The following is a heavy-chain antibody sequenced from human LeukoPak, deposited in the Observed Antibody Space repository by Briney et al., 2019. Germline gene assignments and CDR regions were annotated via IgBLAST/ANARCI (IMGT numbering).Heavy chain of an antibody. D-gene: IGHD3-22*01. CDR2: IYSGGST. J-gene: IGHJ4*02. Sequence: SGGSLRLSCAASGFTVSSNYMSWVRQAPGKGLEWVSVIYSGGSTYYADSVKGRFTISRDNSKNTLYLQMNSLRAEDTAVYYCARDSNYDTSGHYYWGQGTLVTVSS. CDR1: GFTVSSNY. V-gene: IGHV3-53*01. CDR3: ARDSNYDTSGHYY.